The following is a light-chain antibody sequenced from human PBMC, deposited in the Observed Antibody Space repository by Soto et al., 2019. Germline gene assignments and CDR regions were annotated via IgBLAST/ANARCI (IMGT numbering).Light chain of an antibody. V-gene: IGKV3-20*01. J-gene: IGKJ3*01. CDR3: QHYGSSSLT. Sequence: EIVLTQSPGTLSLSPGERATLSCRASQSVTSSYLAWYQQKPGQAPRLLIYDASSRATGIPDRFSGSGSGTDFTLTISRLEPEDFAVYYCQHYGSSSLTFGPGTKVDIK. CDR1: QSVTSSY. CDR2: DAS.